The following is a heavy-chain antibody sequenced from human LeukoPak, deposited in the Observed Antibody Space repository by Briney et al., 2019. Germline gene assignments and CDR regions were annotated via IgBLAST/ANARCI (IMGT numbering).Heavy chain of an antibody. J-gene: IGHJ4*02. Sequence: PSETLSLTCTVSGGSIISSTYYWGWIRQSPGKGLEWIGSFDYRGNTYYNPSLQSRVTISVETSKSQFSLRLSSATAADTAVYSCARDRGPAAAIFDYWGQGTLVTVSS. CDR2: FDYRGNT. CDR3: ARDRGPAAAIFDY. V-gene: IGHV4-39*02. CDR1: GGSIISSTYY. D-gene: IGHD2-2*01.